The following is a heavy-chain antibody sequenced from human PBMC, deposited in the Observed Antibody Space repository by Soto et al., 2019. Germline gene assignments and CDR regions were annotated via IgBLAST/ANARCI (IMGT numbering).Heavy chain of an antibody. J-gene: IGHJ4*02. Sequence: ASETLSLTCAVSGGSASSSGNYWGWIRQPPGKGLEWIGSIYYSGSTYYNPSLKSRVTISVDTSKNQFSLKLSSVTAADTAVYYCAGLKYFHSSDYLVHWGQATRVTVSS. D-gene: IGHD3-22*01. CDR3: AGLKYFHSSDYLVH. V-gene: IGHV4-39*01. CDR1: GGSASSSGNY. CDR2: IYYSGST.